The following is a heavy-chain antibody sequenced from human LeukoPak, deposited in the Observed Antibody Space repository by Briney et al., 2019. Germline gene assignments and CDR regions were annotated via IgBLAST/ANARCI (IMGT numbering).Heavy chain of an antibody. CDR3: ARRDSSSAVGY. Sequence: LWESLTISCKGSGYSFTSYWIGWVRQMPGKGLEWMGIIYPGDSDTRYSPSFQGQVTISADKSISTAYLQWSSLKASDTAMYYCARRDSSSAVGYWGQGTLVIVS. J-gene: IGHJ4*02. CDR2: IYPGDSDT. D-gene: IGHD6-6*01. V-gene: IGHV5-51*01. CDR1: GYSFTSYW.